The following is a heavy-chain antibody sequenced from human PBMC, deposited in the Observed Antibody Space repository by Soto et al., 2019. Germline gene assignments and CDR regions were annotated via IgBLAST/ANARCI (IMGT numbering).Heavy chain of an antibody. CDR3: ARQLGDVVVPAASFDY. CDR2: IYYSGST. Sequence: SETLSLTCTVSGGSISSYYWSWIRQPPGKGLEWIGYIYYSGSTNYNPSLKSRVTISVDTSKNQFSLKLNSVTAADTAVYYCARQLGDVVVPAASFDYWGQGTLVTVSS. J-gene: IGHJ4*02. D-gene: IGHD2-15*01. CDR1: GGSISSYY. V-gene: IGHV4-59*01.